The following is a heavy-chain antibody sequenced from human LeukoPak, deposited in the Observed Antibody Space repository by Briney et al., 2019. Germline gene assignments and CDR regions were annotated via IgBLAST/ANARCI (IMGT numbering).Heavy chain of an antibody. Sequence: SVKVSCKASGGTFSSYTISWVRQAPGQGLEWMGRIIPILGIANYAQKFQGRATITADKSTSTAYMELSSLRSEDTAVYYCARDPRGGYYFDYWGQGTLVTVSS. CDR2: IIPILGIA. CDR1: GGTFSSYT. V-gene: IGHV1-69*04. CDR3: ARDPRGGYYFDY. J-gene: IGHJ4*02. D-gene: IGHD3-10*01.